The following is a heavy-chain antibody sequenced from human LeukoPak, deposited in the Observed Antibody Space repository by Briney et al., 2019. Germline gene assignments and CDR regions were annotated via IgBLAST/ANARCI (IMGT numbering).Heavy chain of an antibody. CDR2: ISHSGNT. CDR3: ARGVVPAALDYYYMNV. D-gene: IGHD2-2*01. CDR1: GGSISSYY. J-gene: IGHJ6*03. Sequence: PSETLSLTCTVSGGSISSYYWSWIRQPPGKGLEWIGYISHSGNTNYNPSLKSRVTMSVDTSKNQFSLKVSSVTAADTAVYYCARGVVPAALDYYYMNVWGKGTTVTVSS. V-gene: IGHV4-59*01.